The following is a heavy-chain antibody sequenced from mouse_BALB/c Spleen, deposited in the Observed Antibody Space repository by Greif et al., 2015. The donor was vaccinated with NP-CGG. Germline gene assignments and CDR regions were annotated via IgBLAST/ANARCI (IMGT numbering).Heavy chain of an antibody. V-gene: IGHV14-3*02. CDR1: GFNIKDTY. J-gene: IGHJ1*01. D-gene: IGHD1-2*01. CDR3: ARGVRLPRYFDV. Sequence: EVQLQQSGAELVKPGASVKLSCTASGFNIKDTYMNWVKQRPEQGLEWIGRIDPANGNTKYDPKFQGKATITADTSSNTAYLQLSSLTSEDTAVYYCARGVRLPRYFDVWGAGTTVTVSS. CDR2: IDPANGNT.